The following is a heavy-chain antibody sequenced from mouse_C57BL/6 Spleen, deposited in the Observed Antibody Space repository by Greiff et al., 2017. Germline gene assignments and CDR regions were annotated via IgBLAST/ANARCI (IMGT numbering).Heavy chain of an antibody. J-gene: IGHJ4*01. CDR2: IDPENGDT. Sequence: VQLQQSGAELVRPGASVKLSCTASGFNIKDDYMHWVKQRPEQGLEWIGWIDPENGDTEYASKFQGKATITADTSSNTAYLQLSSLTSEDTAVYYCMTSGLRLREVAMGYGGKGASVT. V-gene: IGHV14-4*01. D-gene: IGHD3-2*02. CDR3: MTSGLRLREVAMGY. CDR1: GFNIKDDY.